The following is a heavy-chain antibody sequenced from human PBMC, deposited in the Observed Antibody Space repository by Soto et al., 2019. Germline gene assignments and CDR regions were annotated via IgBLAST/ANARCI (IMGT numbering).Heavy chain of an antibody. D-gene: IGHD3-3*01. V-gene: IGHV6-1*01. J-gene: IGHJ5*02. CDR2: TYYRSKWYN. CDR3: ARDRGDFWSGYYLGWFDP. CDR1: GDSVSSNSAA. Sequence: QVQLQQSGPGLVKPSQTLSLTCAISGDSVSSNSAAWNWIRQSPSRGLEWLGRTYYRSKWYNDSAVSVKSRITINPDTSKNQFSLQLNSVTPEDTAVYYCARDRGDFWSGYYLGWFDPWGQGTLVTVSS.